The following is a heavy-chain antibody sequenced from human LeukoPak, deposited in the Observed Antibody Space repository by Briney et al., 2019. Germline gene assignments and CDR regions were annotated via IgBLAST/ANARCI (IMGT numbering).Heavy chain of an antibody. D-gene: IGHD6-6*01. V-gene: IGHV4-61*05. Sequence: SETLSLTCAVSGGSINSRSSYYWGWIRQPPGKGLEWIGYIYYSGSTKYNPSLKSRVTISVDTSKNQFSLKLRPVTAADTAVYYCASSISNIAAPPTACDIWGQGTMVTVSS. CDR1: GGSINSRSSYY. CDR3: ASSISNIAAPPTACDI. CDR2: IYYSGST. J-gene: IGHJ3*02.